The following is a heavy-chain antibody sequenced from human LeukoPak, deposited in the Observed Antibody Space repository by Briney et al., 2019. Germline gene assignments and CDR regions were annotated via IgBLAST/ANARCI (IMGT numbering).Heavy chain of an antibody. D-gene: IGHD6-19*01. CDR1: GGSISSGGYY. V-gene: IGHV4-30-2*01. J-gene: IGHJ4*02. CDR3: ARDRDSSGWNDY. CDR2: IYHSGST. Sequence: PSETLSLTCTVSGGSISSGGYYWSWIRQPPGKGLEWIGYIYHSGSTYYNPSLKSRVTISVDRSKNQFSLKLSSVTAADTAVYYCARDRDSSGWNDYWGQGTLVTVSS.